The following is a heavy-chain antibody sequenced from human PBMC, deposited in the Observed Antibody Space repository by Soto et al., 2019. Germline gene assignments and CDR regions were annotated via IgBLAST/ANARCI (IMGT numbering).Heavy chain of an antibody. J-gene: IGHJ4*02. D-gene: IGHD5-12*01. CDR3: ASRGEMATSVEDY. Sequence: GGSLRLSCAASGFTFSSYSMNWVRQAPGKGLEWVSATSGSGGSTYYADSVKGRFTISRDNSKNTLYLQMNSLRAEDTAVYYCASRGEMATSVEDYWGQGTLVTVSS. CDR2: TSGSGGST. V-gene: IGHV3-23*01. CDR1: GFTFSSYS.